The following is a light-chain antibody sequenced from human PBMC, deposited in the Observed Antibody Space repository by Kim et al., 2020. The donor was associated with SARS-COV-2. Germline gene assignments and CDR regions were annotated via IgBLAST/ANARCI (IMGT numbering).Light chain of an antibody. CDR2: WGF. CDR3: MQARQTPTYT. J-gene: IGKJ2*01. CDR1: QSLLHTNGYNY. Sequence: DIVMSQSLLSLNVSPGEPATIFCRASQSLLHTNGYNYFDWYLKKQGQSPQRLIYWGFNRASGVPDRCCGSGSGTAFTLQISRVEAEDVGIYYYMQARQTPTYTFGQGTKLEI. V-gene: IGKV2-28*01.